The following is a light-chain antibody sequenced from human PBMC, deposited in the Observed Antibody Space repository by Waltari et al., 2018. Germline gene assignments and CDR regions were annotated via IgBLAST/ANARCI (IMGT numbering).Light chain of an antibody. CDR2: RSN. J-gene: IGLJ2*01. CDR3: AAWDDSLSGVV. Sequence: QSVLTQPPSASGTPGQRVTIACFGSSPNIGSNYVYWYQQLPGTAPQLLIYRSNPRPSGVPDRFSGSQSGTSASLAISGLRSEDEADYHCAAWDDSLSGVVFGGGTKLTVL. CDR1: SPNIGSNY. V-gene: IGLV1-47*01.